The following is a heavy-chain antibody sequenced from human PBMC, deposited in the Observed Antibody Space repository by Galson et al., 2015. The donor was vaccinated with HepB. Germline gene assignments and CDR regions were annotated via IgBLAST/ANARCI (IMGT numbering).Heavy chain of an antibody. Sequence: SLRLSCAASGFTFSSYSMNWVRQALGKGLEWVSYISSSSSTIYYADSVKGRFTISRDNAKNSLYLQMNSLRAEDTAVYYCARDQYYDYIWGSYRYIDDAFDIWGQGTMVTVSS. CDR2: ISSSSSTI. D-gene: IGHD3-16*02. CDR1: GFTFSSYS. CDR3: ARDQYYDYIWGSYRYIDDAFDI. V-gene: IGHV3-48*01. J-gene: IGHJ3*02.